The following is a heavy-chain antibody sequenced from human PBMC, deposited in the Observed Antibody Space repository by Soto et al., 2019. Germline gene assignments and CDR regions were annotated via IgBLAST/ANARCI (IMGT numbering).Heavy chain of an antibody. V-gene: IGHV3-74*01. CDR1: GFTFSNYL. Sequence: GGSLRLSCTASGFTFSNYLMHWVRQAPGKGLVWVSEIDSFGSTTTYTDSVRGRFTISRDNPKNTLYLQMNSLRVEDTAVYFCASLSAPSDYWGPGTLVTVSS. D-gene: IGHD3-3*01. J-gene: IGHJ4*02. CDR3: ASLSAPSDY. CDR2: IDSFGSTT.